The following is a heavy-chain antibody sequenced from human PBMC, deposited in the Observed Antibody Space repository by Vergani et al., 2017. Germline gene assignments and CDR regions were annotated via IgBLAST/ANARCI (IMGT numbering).Heavy chain of an antibody. CDR1: GGSFTSYH. V-gene: IGHV4-34*01. CDR3: ARVNTETNGHLYYYYYMDV. Sequence: QVQLQQWGGGLLKPSETLSLTCVVNGGSFTSYHWTWIRQSPGEGLEWVGDIDHTGRPDYNPSLKSRLTMSVDKFRNQFSLTLISVTPTDTAIYFCARVNTETNGHLYYYYYMDVWGQGPAVTVS. CDR2: IDHTGRP. D-gene: IGHD4-11*01. J-gene: IGHJ6*03.